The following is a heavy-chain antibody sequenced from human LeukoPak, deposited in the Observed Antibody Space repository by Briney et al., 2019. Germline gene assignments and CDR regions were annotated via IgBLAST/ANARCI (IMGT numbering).Heavy chain of an antibody. Sequence: PSETLSLTCTASGGSISRSRDYWGWIRQPPGKGLEWIGSIYYSGSTYYNPSLKSRVRISVETSKNQFSLRLSSVTAADTAVYFCARGILRDYYDSSGFYHRGGVGYWGQGTLVTVSS. CDR1: GGSISRSRDY. CDR2: IYYSGST. CDR3: ARGILRDYYDSSGFYHRGGVGY. D-gene: IGHD3-22*01. J-gene: IGHJ4*02. V-gene: IGHV4-39*07.